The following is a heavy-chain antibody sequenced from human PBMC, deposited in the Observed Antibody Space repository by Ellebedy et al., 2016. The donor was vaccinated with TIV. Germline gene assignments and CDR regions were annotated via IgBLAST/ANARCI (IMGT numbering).Heavy chain of an antibody. J-gene: IGHJ4*02. D-gene: IGHD2-21*01. CDR1: GGSISSYY. V-gene: IGHV4-59*01. Sequence: MPSETLSLTCTVSGGSISSYYWSWIRQPPGKGLEWIGYIYYSGSTNYNPSLKSRVTISVDTSKNQFSLKLSSVTAADTAVYYCARNVVVKYFDYWGQGTLVTVSS. CDR2: IYYSGST. CDR3: ARNVVVKYFDY.